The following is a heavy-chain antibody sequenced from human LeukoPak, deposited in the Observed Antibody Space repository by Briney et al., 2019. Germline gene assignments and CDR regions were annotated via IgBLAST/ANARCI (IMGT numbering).Heavy chain of an antibody. CDR1: GFTFSSYN. CDR2: ISTSSNYI. V-gene: IGHV3-21*01. J-gene: IGHJ4*02. CDR3: ARDRSAPPSDY. Sequence: GGSLRLSCAASGFTFSSYNMNWVRQAPGKGLEWVSSISTSSNYIYYADSVKGRFTISRDNAKSSLYLQMNSLRAEDAAVYYCARDRSAPPSDYWGQGTLVTVSS.